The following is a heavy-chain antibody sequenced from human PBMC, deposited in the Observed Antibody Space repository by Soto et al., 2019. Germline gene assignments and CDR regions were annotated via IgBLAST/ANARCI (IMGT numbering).Heavy chain of an antibody. J-gene: IGHJ4*02. CDR2: IYYMGRT. CDR3: AKGSVRLVRGVILYFDY. Sequence: SETLSLPCTVDSISTYYWNWIRQSPGKGLEWIGYIYYMGRTNYNPSLRSRVTMSIDTSRNQFSLKLRSVTAADTAVYYCAKGSVRLVRGVILYFDYWGQGSLVTVSS. CDR1: SISTYY. D-gene: IGHD3-10*01. V-gene: IGHV4-59*01.